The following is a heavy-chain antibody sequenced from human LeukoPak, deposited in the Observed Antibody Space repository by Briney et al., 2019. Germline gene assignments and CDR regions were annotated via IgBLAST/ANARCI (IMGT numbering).Heavy chain of an antibody. CDR1: GGSISNYY. J-gene: IGHJ4*02. CDR2: IYYGGST. CDR3: AKDLGLGGNPRNYFDY. D-gene: IGHD4-23*01. Sequence: SETLSLTCTVSGGSISNYYWSWIRQPPGKGLEWIGYIYYGGSTNYNPSLKSRVTISIDTSKNQFSLKLSSVTAADTAVYYCAKDLGLGGNPRNYFDYWGQGTLVTVSS. V-gene: IGHV4-59*13.